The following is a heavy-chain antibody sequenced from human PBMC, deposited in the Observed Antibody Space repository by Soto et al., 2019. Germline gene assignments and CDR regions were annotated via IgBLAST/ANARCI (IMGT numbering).Heavy chain of an antibody. CDR3: AKDLYDYYDSSGYPLSGY. J-gene: IGHJ4*02. CDR2: INVGNGNT. V-gene: IGHV1-3*01. CDR1: GYTFTSYA. Sequence: ASVKVSCKASGYTFTSYAMHWVRQAPGQRLEWMGWINVGNGNTKYSQKFQGRVTITRDTSASTAYMELSSLRSEDTAVYYCAKDLYDYYDSSGYPLSGYWGQGTLVTVSS. D-gene: IGHD3-22*01.